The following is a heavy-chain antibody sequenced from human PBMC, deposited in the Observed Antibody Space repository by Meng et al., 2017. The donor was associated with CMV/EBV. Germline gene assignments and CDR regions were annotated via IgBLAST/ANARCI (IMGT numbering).Heavy chain of an antibody. Sequence: GSLRLSCTVSGYSISSGYYWGWIRQPPGKGLEWIGSIYHSGSTYYNPSLKSRVTISVDTSKNQFSLKLSSVTAADTAVYYCARETNPYYDFWSGYSGVDAFDSWGQG. CDR1: GYSISSGYY. CDR3: ARETNPYYDFWSGYSGVDAFDS. J-gene: IGHJ3*02. D-gene: IGHD3-3*01. V-gene: IGHV4-38-2*02. CDR2: IYHSGST.